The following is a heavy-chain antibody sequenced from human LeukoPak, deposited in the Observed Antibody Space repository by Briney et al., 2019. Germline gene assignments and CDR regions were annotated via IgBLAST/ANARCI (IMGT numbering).Heavy chain of an antibody. Sequence: GGSLRLSCAVSGFTFDAYAMHWVRQTPGKGLEWVSLIGGDGSSTYYADSVKGRFTTSRDNSKNSLYLQLKSLRTEDTALYYCARDGPMAHFDFWGQGTLATVSS. D-gene: IGHD3-10*01. CDR1: GFTFDAYA. V-gene: IGHV3-43*02. CDR2: IGGDGSST. J-gene: IGHJ4*02. CDR3: ARDGPMAHFDF.